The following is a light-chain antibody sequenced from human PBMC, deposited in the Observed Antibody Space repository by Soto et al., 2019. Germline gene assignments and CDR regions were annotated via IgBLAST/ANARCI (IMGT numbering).Light chain of an antibody. J-gene: IGKJ4*01. CDR1: QSISSY. CDR2: AAS. V-gene: IGKV1-39*01. Sequence: DIQMTQSPSSLSASVGDRVTITCRASQSISSYLNWYQQKPGKAPKLLIYAASSLQSGVPSRFSGSGSGTDFTLTIISLQPEDFATYYCQQSYSTPLTFGGGTKVDI. CDR3: QQSYSTPLT.